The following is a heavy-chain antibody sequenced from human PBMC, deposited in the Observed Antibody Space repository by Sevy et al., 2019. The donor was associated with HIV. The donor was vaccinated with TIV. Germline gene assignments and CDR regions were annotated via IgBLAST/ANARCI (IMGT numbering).Heavy chain of an antibody. CDR2: IRSKGNNYAT. V-gene: IGHV3-73*01. J-gene: IGHJ4*02. D-gene: IGHD1-1*01. Sequence: GGSLRLSCAASGFIFSGSAMHWVRQASGKGLEWVGRIRSKGNNYATTYAASVKGRFTIFRDDSKNTAYLQMMSLKTVDTAVYDGTRRRAFVTGGTWVEFDDWGQGTVVTVSS. CDR1: GFIFSGSA. CDR3: TRRRAFVTGGTWVEFDD.